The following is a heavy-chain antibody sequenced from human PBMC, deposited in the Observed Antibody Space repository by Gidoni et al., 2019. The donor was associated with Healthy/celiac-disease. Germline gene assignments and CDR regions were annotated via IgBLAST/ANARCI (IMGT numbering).Heavy chain of an antibody. CDR3: ARRVVPAARMDWFDP. V-gene: IGHV4-39*01. D-gene: IGHD2-2*01. CDR2: LYYSGST. Sequence: QLQLQASGPGLVKPSEPLSLTCTVSGGSISSTSYYWGWIRQPPGKGLEWIGSLYYSGSTYYNPSLKSRVTISVDTSKNQFSLKLSSVTAADTAVYYCARRVVPAARMDWFDPWGQGTLVTVSS. CDR1: GGSISSTSYY. J-gene: IGHJ5*02.